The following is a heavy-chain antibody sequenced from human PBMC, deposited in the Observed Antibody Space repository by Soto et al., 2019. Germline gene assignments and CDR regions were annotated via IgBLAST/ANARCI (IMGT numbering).Heavy chain of an antibody. Sequence: GGSLRLSCEASGFTLEDYAMHWVRQAPGKGLEWISGISWNSGTIGYADSVKGRFTISRDNAKNSLYLQMNSLRAEDTAMYYCAKDISGSGSLGEYWGQGTLVTVSS. V-gene: IGHV3-9*01. D-gene: IGHD1-26*01. CDR1: GFTLEDYA. CDR3: AKDISGSGSLGEY. J-gene: IGHJ4*02. CDR2: ISWNSGTI.